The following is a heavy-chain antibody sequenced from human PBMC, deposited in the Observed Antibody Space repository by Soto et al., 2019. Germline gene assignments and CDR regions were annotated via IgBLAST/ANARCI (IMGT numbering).Heavy chain of an antibody. CDR3: ARDFGTYYYDSSGFNGAYYNATDV. CDR2: IYYSGST. J-gene: IGHJ6*04. CDR1: GGSISSGDYY. D-gene: IGHD3-22*01. Sequence: SETLSLTCTVSGGSISSGDYYCNWIRQPPGKGLEWIGYIYYSGSTFYNPSLKSRLTISVDMSKNQFSLKLSSVTAADTAVYYCARDFGTYYYDSSGFNGAYYNATDVWGKGTTGT. V-gene: IGHV4-30-4*01.